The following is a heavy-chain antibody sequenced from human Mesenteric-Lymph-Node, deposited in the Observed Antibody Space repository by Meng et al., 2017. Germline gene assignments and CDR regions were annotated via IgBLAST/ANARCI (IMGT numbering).Heavy chain of an antibody. Sequence: GESLKISCVASGFTFSHYWMHWVRQAPGKGLVWVARIYNAGTTTTYADSVQGRFTISRDNAKNTLYLQMNSLSVEDTALYYCTRESSTSRFFDYWGQGALVTVSS. CDR3: TRESSTSRFFDY. D-gene: IGHD6-6*01. V-gene: IGHV3-74*01. CDR1: GFTFSHYW. CDR2: IYNAGTTT. J-gene: IGHJ4*02.